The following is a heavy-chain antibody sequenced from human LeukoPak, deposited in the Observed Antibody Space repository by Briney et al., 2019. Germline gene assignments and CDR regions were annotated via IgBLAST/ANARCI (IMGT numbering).Heavy chain of an antibody. D-gene: IGHD6-6*01. CDR2: ISSSSSYI. V-gene: IGHV3-21*01. J-gene: IGHJ5*02. Sequence: GGSLRLSCAASGFTFSSYNMNWVRQAPGKGLEWVSSISSSSSYIYYADSVKGRFTISRDNSKNTLYLQMNSLRAEDTAVYYCARDHVSSSSGWFDPWGQGTLVTVSS. CDR3: ARDHVSSSSGWFDP. CDR1: GFTFSSYN.